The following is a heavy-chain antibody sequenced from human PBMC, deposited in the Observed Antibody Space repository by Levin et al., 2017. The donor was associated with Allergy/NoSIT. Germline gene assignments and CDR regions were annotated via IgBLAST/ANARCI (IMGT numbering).Heavy chain of an antibody. D-gene: IGHD3-3*01. Sequence: GESLKISCTASGFTFADYAFSWYRQAPGKGLEWVAFIRANIHTGTAEYAASVKGRFTVARDDSKSFVYLQMNNLKSDDTAFYYCTRVYSTAGPVLDYWGQGTLVTVSP. CDR2: IRANIHTGTA. CDR3: TRVYSTAGPVLDY. V-gene: IGHV3-49*03. CDR1: GFTFADYA. J-gene: IGHJ4*02.